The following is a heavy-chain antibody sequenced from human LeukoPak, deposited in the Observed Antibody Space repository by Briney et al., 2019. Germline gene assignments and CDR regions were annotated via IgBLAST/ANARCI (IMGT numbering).Heavy chain of an antibody. CDR2: ISSSGSTI. J-gene: IGHJ6*04. Sequence: GGSLRLSCAASGFTFSSYEMNWVRQPPGKGLAWVSYISSSGSTIYYADSVKGRFTISRDNAKNSLYLQMNSLRAEHTAVYYCAELGITMIGGVWGKETTVSISS. D-gene: IGHD3-10*02. V-gene: IGHV3-48*03. CDR3: AELGITMIGGV. CDR1: GFTFSSYE.